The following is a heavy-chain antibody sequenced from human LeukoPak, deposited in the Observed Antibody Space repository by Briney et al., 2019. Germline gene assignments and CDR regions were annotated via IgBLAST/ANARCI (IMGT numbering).Heavy chain of an antibody. CDR2: IYYSGST. J-gene: IGHJ6*02. Sequence: TSETLSLTCTVSGVSISIYYWRWIRQPPGKGLEWIWYIYYSGSTNYNPSLKSRVTISVHTSKNQFSLKLSSVTAADTAVYYCARDVGMDVWGQGTTVTVSS. V-gene: IGHV4-59*01. CDR3: ARDVGMDV. CDR1: GVSISIYY.